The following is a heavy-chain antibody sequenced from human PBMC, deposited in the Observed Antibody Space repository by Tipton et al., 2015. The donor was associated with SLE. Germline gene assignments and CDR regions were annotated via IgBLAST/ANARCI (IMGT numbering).Heavy chain of an antibody. CDR1: GFSFGDYP. Sequence: RSLRLSCTSSGFSFGDYPMSWVRQAPGKGLEWVGFIRTRANGGTTEYAASVKGRFTISRDDSKDTAYLAISSLEVEDTAVYYCTRAMIYYYYMDVWGKGTTVTVSS. J-gene: IGHJ6*03. CDR3: TRAMIYYYYMDV. D-gene: IGHD3/OR15-3a*01. V-gene: IGHV3-49*04. CDR2: IRTRANGGTT.